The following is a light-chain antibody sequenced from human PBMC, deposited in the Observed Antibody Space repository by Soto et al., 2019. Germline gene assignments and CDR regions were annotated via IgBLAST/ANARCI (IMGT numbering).Light chain of an antibody. CDR2: EVS. CDR1: SSDIGGYNY. Sequence: QSALTQPPSASGSPGQSVTISCTGTSSDIGGYNYVSWYQQHPGKAPKLMISEVSKRPSGVPARFSGSKSGNTASLTVSGLQAEDEADYYCSSYAGSNNVVFGGGTKLTVL. J-gene: IGLJ2*01. CDR3: SSYAGSNNVV. V-gene: IGLV2-8*01.